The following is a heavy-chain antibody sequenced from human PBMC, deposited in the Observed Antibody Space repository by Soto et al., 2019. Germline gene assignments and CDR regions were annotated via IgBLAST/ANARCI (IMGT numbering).Heavy chain of an antibody. CDR2: ISGGGRPI. D-gene: IGHD2-15*01. Sequence: EVQLVESGGGSVQPGGSLRLYCAASGFTFSTFSMNWVRQAPGRGLEWISYISGGGRPISYADSVKGRFTISRDNAKNSLYLQMDSLTDEDTAVYYCAIDLCWAFDSWGQGTLVTVSS. V-gene: IGHV3-48*02. CDR1: GFTFSTFS. CDR3: AIDLCWAFDS. J-gene: IGHJ4*02.